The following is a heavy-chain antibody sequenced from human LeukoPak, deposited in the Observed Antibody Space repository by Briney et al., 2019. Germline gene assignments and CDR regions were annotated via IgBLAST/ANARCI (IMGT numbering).Heavy chain of an antibody. CDR1: GFTFNNYN. J-gene: IGHJ4*02. D-gene: IGHD4-11*01. Sequence: GGSLRLSCAASGFTFNNYNMNWVRRAPGKGLEWVSYISTSGSPIYYADSVKGRFTISRDNAKNSLYLQMNSLRVEDTAVYYCATAGLTVGNYELFDSWGQGTLVTVSS. CDR3: ATAGLTVGNYELFDS. V-gene: IGHV3-48*04. CDR2: ISTSGSPI.